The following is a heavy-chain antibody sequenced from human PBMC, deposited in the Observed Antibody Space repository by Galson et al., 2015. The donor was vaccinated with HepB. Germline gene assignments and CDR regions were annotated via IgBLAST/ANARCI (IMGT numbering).Heavy chain of an antibody. V-gene: IGHV3-21*01. CDR2: ISRSSSYI. J-gene: IGHJ4*02. Sequence: SLRLSCAASGFTFSSCSMNWVRQTPGKGLEWVSSISRSSSYIYYADSVKGRFTISRDNAKNSLSLQMNSLRAGDTAVYYCARDGPNWNYFDYWGQGILVTVSS. CDR3: ARDGPNWNYFDY. D-gene: IGHD1-20*01. CDR1: GFTFSSCS.